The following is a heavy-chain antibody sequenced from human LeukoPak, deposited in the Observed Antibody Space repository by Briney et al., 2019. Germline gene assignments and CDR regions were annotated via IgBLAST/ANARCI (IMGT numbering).Heavy chain of an antibody. V-gene: IGHV3-74*01. J-gene: IGHJ4*02. D-gene: IGHD1-26*01. CDR2: INRDGSST. CDR3: ARARGSYPSEIDY. Sequence: LPGGSLRLSCAVSGFTFSSYWMHWVRHAPGKGLVWVSRINRDGSSTSYADSVKGRFTISRDNAKNTLYLQMNSLRAEDTAVYYCARARGSYPSEIDYWGQGTLVIVSS. CDR1: GFTFSSYW.